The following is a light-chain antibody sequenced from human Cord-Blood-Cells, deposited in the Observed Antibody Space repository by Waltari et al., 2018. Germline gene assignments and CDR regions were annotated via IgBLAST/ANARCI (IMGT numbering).Light chain of an antibody. V-gene: IGLV2-23*01. J-gene: IGLJ3*02. CDR1: SSDGGSYNL. CDR3: CSYAGRV. Sequence: QSALTQPASVSGSPGQSITLSCTGTSSDGGSYNLVSWYQQHPGKAPKLMIYEGSKRPSGVSNRFSGAKSGNTASLTISGLQAEDEAYYYCCSYAGRVFGGGTKLTVL. CDR2: EGS.